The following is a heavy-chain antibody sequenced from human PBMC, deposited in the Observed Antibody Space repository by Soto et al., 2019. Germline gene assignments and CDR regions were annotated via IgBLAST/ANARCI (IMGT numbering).Heavy chain of an antibody. J-gene: IGHJ6*02. CDR3: ARSHGSSTSLEIYYYYYYGMDV. D-gene: IGHD2-2*01. CDR2: IIPIPGTA. V-gene: IGHV1-69*01. Sequence: QVQLVQSGAEVKKPGSSVKVSCKASGGTFGSYAISWVRQAPGQGLEWMGGIIPIPGTANYAQKFQGRVTIAADESTSTAYMELIIPRSEDTAVYYCARSHGSSTSLEIYYYYYYGMDVWGQGTTVTVSS. CDR1: GGTFGSYA.